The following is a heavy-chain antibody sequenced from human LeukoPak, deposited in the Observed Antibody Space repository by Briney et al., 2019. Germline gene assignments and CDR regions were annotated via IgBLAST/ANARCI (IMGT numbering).Heavy chain of an antibody. CDR2: ISAYNGNT. CDR1: GYTFTSYG. CDR3: ARRDYDILTGYCDY. J-gene: IGHJ4*02. V-gene: IGHV1-18*01. Sequence: ASVKVSCKASGYTFTSYGISWVRQAPGQGLEWMGWISAYNGNTNYAQKLQGRVTMTTDTSTSTAYMELRSLRSDDTAVYCCARRDYDILTGYCDYWGQGTLVTVSS. D-gene: IGHD3-9*01.